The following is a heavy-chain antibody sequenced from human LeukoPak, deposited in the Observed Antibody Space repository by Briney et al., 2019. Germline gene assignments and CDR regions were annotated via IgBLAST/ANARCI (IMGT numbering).Heavy chain of an antibody. CDR1: GYTFTGYY. J-gene: IGHJ4*02. Sequence: ASVKVSCKASGYTFTGYYMHWVRQAPGQGLEWMGWINPNSGGTNYAQKFQGRVTMTRDTSISTASMELSRLRSDDTAVYYCARGRYYYDSSGYYGIFDYWGQGTLVTVSS. V-gene: IGHV1-2*02. D-gene: IGHD3-22*01. CDR3: ARGRYYYDSSGYYGIFDY. CDR2: INPNSGGT.